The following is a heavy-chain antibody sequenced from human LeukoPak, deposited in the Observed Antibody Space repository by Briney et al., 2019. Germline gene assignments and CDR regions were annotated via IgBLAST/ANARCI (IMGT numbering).Heavy chain of an antibody. Sequence: SETLSLTCTVSGGSISSYYWSWIRQPPGKGLEWIGYIYYSGSTNYNPSLKSRVTISVDTSKNQFSLKLSSVIAADTAVYYCARHSGWYHWFDPWGQGTLVTVSS. CDR2: IYYSGST. CDR3: ARHSGWYHWFDP. V-gene: IGHV4-59*08. CDR1: GGSISSYY. J-gene: IGHJ5*02. D-gene: IGHD6-19*01.